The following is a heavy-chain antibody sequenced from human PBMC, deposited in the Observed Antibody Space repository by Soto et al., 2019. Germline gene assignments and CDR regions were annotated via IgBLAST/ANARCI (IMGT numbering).Heavy chain of an antibody. J-gene: IGHJ2*01. V-gene: IGHV4-39*01. CDR1: GGSISSSSYY. CDR3: ARGVGTHVWFSVGWYFVL. CDR2: IYYSGST. Sequence: PSGPLSVTYTVSGGSISSSSYYWGWIRQPPGKGLEWIGSIYYSGSTYYNRSLKSRLTMSVETSKTQFSLKLSSVTATDRAVYSGARGVGTHVWFSVGWYFVLWGRGPLVTVS. D-gene: IGHD3-3*02.